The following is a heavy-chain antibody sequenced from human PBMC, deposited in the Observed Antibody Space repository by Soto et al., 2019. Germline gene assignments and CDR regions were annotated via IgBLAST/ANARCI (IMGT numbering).Heavy chain of an antibody. D-gene: IGHD4-17*01. J-gene: IGHJ5*02. CDR1: GFTFSNYA. CDR2: LLRSGSTA. CDR3: AKDAVSGDGIWLMDS. Sequence: SLRLSCAASGFTFSNYAMTWARQAPGKGLEWVSSLLRSGSTAYYADSVRGRFTISSDTSANSLYLQMDSLRAEDTAIYYCAKDAVSGDGIWLMDSWGQGTVVTVSS. V-gene: IGHV3-23*01.